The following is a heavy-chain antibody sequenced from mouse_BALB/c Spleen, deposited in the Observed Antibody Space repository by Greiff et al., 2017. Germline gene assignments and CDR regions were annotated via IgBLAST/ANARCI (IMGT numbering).Heavy chain of an antibody. J-gene: IGHJ3*01. D-gene: IGHD1-1*01. CDR2: INPYYGST. CDR1: GYSFTDYI. CDR3: ARDYGSSYFAY. V-gene: IGHV1-39*01. Sequence: EVQLQQTGPELVKPGASVKISCKASGYSFTDYIMLWVKQSHGKSLEWIGNINPYYGSTSYNLKFKGKATLTVDKSSSTAYMQLNSLTSEDSAVYYCARDYGSSYFAYWGQGTLVTVSA.